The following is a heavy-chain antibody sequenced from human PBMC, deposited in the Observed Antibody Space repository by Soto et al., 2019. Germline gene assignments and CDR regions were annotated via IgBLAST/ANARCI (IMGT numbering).Heavy chain of an antibody. Sequence: QVQLQQWGAGLLKPSETLSLTCAVYGGSFSGYYWSWIRQPPGKGLEWIGEINHSGSTNYNPSLNSRVTISVDTSQNQFSLKLSSVTAADTAVYYCARDAKPLGATSYWGQGTLVTVSS. V-gene: IGHV4-34*01. CDR1: GGSFSGYY. J-gene: IGHJ4*02. CDR2: INHSGST. CDR3: ARDAKPLGATSY. D-gene: IGHD1-26*01.